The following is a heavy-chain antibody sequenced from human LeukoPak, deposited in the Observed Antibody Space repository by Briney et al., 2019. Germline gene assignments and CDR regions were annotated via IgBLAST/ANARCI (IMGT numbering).Heavy chain of an antibody. J-gene: IGHJ4*02. V-gene: IGHV3-74*01. CDR2: INSDGSST. CDR3: ARDEYSYGYLGY. Sequence: GGSLRLSCAASGFTFSNYWMYWVRQAPGKGLVWVSRINSDGSSTSYADSVKGRFTISRDNAKNTLYLQMNSLRAEDTAVYYCARDEYSYGYLGYWGQGTLVTVSS. CDR1: GFTFSNYW. D-gene: IGHD5-18*01.